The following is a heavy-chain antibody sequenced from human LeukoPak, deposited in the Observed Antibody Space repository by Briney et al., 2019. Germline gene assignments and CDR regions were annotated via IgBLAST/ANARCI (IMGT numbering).Heavy chain of an antibody. J-gene: IGHJ4*02. D-gene: IGHD6-13*01. CDR3: AQYGQQLQDY. V-gene: IGHV3-23*01. CDR2: IGDSGFTT. Sequence: PGGSLRLSCVASGFTFSTYSVCLVRQAPGKGPEWVSTIGDSGFTTYYADSVRGRFTISRDNSKNTLYLQMSDLRAEDTAVYYCAQYGQQLQDYWGQGTMVTVSS. CDR1: GFTFSTYS.